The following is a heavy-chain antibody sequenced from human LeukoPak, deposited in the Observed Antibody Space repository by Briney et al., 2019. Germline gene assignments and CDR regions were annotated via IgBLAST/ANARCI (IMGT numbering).Heavy chain of an antibody. CDR2: INHSGST. D-gene: IGHD4-17*01. J-gene: IGHJ4*02. CDR3: ARGTTVTSFDY. V-gene: IGHV4-34*01. CDR1: GGSFSGYY. Sequence: SETLSLNCAVYGGSFSGYYWSWIRQPPGQALEWIGEINHSGSTNYNPSLKSRVTISVDTSKNQFSLKLSSVTAADTAVYYCARGTTVTSFDYWGQGTLVTVSS.